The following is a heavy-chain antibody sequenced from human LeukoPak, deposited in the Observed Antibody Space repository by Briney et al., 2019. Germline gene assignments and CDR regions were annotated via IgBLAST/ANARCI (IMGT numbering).Heavy chain of an antibody. D-gene: IGHD5-12*01. J-gene: IGHJ4*02. V-gene: IGHV3-74*01. CDR2: INSDGSSA. Sequence: GGSLRLSCAASGFTFSNAWMSWVRQAPGKGLVWVSRINSDGSSASYADSVKGRFTISRDNAKNTLYLQMNSLRAEDTAVYYCAREGGYDPFEHLVQATLVTVSS. CDR3: AREGGYDPFEH. CDR1: GFTFSNAW.